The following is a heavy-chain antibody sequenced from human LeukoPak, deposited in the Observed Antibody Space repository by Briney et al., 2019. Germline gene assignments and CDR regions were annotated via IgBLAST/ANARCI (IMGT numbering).Heavy chain of an antibody. Sequence: SETLSLTCTVSGGSISSYYWSWIRQPPGKGLEWIGYIYYSGSTNYNTSLKSRVSMSIDTSKNQSSLKVSSVTAADTAVYYCARYWVAAAGNNYYYYGMDVWGQGTTVTVSS. CDR1: GGSISSYY. V-gene: IGHV4-59*01. CDR3: ARYWVAAAGNNYYYYGMDV. CDR2: IYYSGST. D-gene: IGHD6-13*01. J-gene: IGHJ6*02.